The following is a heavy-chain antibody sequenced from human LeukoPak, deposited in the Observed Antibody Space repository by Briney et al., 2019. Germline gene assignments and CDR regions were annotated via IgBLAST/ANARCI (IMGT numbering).Heavy chain of an antibody. V-gene: IGHV3-23*01. Sequence: GGSLRLSCAASGFTFSSYAMNWVRQAPGKGLEWVSVISGSGSSTYYADSVKGRFTISRDNSKNTLYLQMNSLRAEDTAVYYCAKDLEGGGYWGQGTLVTVSS. D-gene: IGHD3-16*01. CDR3: AKDLEGGGY. J-gene: IGHJ4*02. CDR1: GFTFSSYA. CDR2: ISGSGSST.